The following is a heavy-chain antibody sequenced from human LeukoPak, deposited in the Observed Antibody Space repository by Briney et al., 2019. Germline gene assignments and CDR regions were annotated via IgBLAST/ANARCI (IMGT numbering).Heavy chain of an antibody. CDR1: GFTFGDYA. CDR2: IRTKRYGGTT. D-gene: IGHD1-26*01. V-gene: IGHV3-49*04. Sequence: GGSLRLSCTASGFTFGDYAMSWVRQAPGKGLEWVGFIRTKRYGGTTDYAASVKGRFTISRDDSKSIAYLQMNSLKTEDTAAYFCARDSLVGAIRGLDFWGQGTLVTVSS. CDR3: ARDSLVGAIRGLDF. J-gene: IGHJ4*02.